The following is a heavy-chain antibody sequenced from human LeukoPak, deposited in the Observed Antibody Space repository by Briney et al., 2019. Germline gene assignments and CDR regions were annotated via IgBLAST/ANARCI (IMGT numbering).Heavy chain of an antibody. CDR1: GGSISSGDYY. J-gene: IGHJ4*02. D-gene: IGHD3-22*01. CDR2: IYYSGST. V-gene: IGHV4-61*08. Sequence: SETLSLTCTVSGGSISSGDYYWSWIRQPPGKGLEWIGYIYYSGSTNYNPSLKSRVTISVDTSKNQFSLKLSSVTAADTAVYYCARGGDITMIDYWGQGTLVTVSS. CDR3: ARGGDITMIDY.